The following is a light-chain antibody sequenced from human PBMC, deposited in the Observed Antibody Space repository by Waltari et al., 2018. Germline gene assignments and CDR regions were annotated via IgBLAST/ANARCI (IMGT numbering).Light chain of an antibody. Sequence: QSALTQPASVSGSPGQSITISCTGTRRAIARSSLFSCYQQHPGKAPKLIIYDVSERPSGISNRFSGSKSGNTASLAISGLQAEDEADYYCCSYTGSYTLAFGGGTNLIVL. J-gene: IGLJ3*02. CDR2: DVS. CDR1: RRAIARSSL. V-gene: IGLV2-23*02. CDR3: CSYTGSYTLA.